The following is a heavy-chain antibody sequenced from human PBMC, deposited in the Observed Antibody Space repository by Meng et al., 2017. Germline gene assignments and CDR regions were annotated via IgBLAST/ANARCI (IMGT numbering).Heavy chain of an antibody. V-gene: IGHV3-23*01. J-gene: IGHJ4*02. CDR1: GFTFGSYG. D-gene: IGHD2/OR15-2a*01. CDR3: AKLIAPSAY. CDR2: IGGSGGST. Sequence: LWVSGGGLVLPGGALGLSFAASGFTFGSYGLTWVRQAPGKGLEWVSAIGGSGGSTYYADSVKGRFTISRDNSKNTLYLQMNSLRVEDTAVYYCAKLIAPSAYWGQGTLVTVSS.